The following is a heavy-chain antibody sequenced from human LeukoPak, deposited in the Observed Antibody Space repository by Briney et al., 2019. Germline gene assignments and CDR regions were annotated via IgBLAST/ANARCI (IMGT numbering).Heavy chain of an antibody. CDR2: ISGCGGST. CDR3: AKESLRFLEWLFRGDGMDV. Sequence: PGGSLRLSCAASGFTFSTYAMNWVRQAPGKGLEWVSAISGCGGSTYYADSVKGRFTISRDNSKNTLYLQMNSLRAEDTAVYYCAKESLRFLEWLFRGDGMDVWGQGTTVTVSS. J-gene: IGHJ6*02. D-gene: IGHD3-3*01. V-gene: IGHV3-23*01. CDR1: GFTFSTYA.